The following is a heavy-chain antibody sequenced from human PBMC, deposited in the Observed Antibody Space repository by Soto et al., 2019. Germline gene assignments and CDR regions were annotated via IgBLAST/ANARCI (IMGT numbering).Heavy chain of an antibody. CDR3: ARIRIAARRMGAFDI. Sequence: QEQLQQWGAGLLKPSETLSLTCAVYGGSFSGHYWSWIRQPPGKGLKLIGDINHSGSTNYNPSLKRRVTISVDTSKNQFALTLSYVTAADTAVYYCARIRIAARRMGAFDIWCQGTMVTVSS. V-gene: IGHV4-34*01. CDR1: GGSFSGHY. J-gene: IGHJ3*02. CDR2: INHSGST. D-gene: IGHD6-13*01.